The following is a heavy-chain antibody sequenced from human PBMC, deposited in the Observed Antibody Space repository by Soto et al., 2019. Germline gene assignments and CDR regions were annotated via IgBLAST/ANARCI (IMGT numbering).Heavy chain of an antibody. D-gene: IGHD6-13*01. Sequence: SETLSLTCTVSGGSISSSSYYWGWIRQPPGKGLEWIGSIYYSGSTYYNPSLKSRVTISVDTSKNQFSLKLSSVTAADTAVYYCAPLIAAAGIPYYYGMDVWGQGTTVTV. V-gene: IGHV4-39*01. CDR2: IYYSGST. CDR1: GGSISSSSYY. CDR3: APLIAAAGIPYYYGMDV. J-gene: IGHJ6*02.